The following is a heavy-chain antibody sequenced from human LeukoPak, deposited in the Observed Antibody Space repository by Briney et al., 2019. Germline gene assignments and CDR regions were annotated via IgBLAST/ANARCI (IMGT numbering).Heavy chain of an antibody. V-gene: IGHV3-74*01. J-gene: IGHJ4*02. CDR1: EFTFSSYW. CDR3: ATSRTFDY. CDR2: INSDGSST. Sequence: GGSLRLSCAASEFTFSSYWMHWVRQSPGKGLVWVSGINSDGSSTSYADSVKGRFTISRDNAKNTVYLQMNSLRAEDTAVYHCATSRTFDYWGQGTLVTVSS.